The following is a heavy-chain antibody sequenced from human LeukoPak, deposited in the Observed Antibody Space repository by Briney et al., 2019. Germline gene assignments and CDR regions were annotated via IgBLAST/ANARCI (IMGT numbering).Heavy chain of an antibody. Sequence: ASVRVSCKASGYTFTTYGPSSVRQAPGQRLERMGWISAYNGNTNYAQKLQGRVTMTTDTSTSTAYMELRSLRSDDTAVYYCARDGPTVTTAPDYWGQGTLVTVSS. V-gene: IGHV1-18*01. CDR1: GYTFTTYG. D-gene: IGHD4-17*01. CDR3: ARDGPTVTTAPDY. J-gene: IGHJ4*02. CDR2: ISAYNGNT.